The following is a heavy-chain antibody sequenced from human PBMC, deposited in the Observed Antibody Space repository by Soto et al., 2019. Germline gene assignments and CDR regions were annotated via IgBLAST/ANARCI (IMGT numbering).Heavy chain of an antibody. CDR3: AREPSI. V-gene: IGHV4-31*03. J-gene: IGHJ4*02. CDR1: GGSISSGGYY. CDR2: IYYSGST. Sequence: QVQLQESGPGLVKPSQTLSLTCTVSGGSISSGGYYWSWIRQHPGKGLEWIGYIYYSGSTYYTPSLKSRVTISVHASKNPCSLKLSPVTAAVTAVYYCAREPSIWGQGTLVTVSS.